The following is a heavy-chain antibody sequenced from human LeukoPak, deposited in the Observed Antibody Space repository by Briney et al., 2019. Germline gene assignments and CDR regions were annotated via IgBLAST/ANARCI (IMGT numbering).Heavy chain of an antibody. D-gene: IGHD2-2*03. J-gene: IGHJ5*02. CDR1: GGSFSGYY. CDR3: ARGLGGYCSSTSCAP. V-gene: IGHV4-34*01. CDR2: INHSGST. Sequence: SETLSLTCAVYGGSFSGYYWSWIRQPPGKGLEWIGEINHSGSTNYSPSLKSRVTISVDTSKNQFSLKLSSVTAADTAVYYCARGLGGYCSSTSCAPWGQGTLVTVSS.